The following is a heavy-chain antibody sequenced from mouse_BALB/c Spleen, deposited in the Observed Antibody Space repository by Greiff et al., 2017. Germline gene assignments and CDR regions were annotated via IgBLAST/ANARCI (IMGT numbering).Heavy chain of an antibody. CDR1: GYSFTGYF. D-gene: IGHD1-1*01. CDR2: INPYNGDT. J-gene: IGHJ2*01. Sequence: VQLKESGPELVTPGASVKISCKASGYSFTGYFMNWVKQSHGKSLEWIGRINPYNGDTFYNQKFKGKATLTVDKSSSTAHMELLSLTSEDSAVYYCALITTVVGGDFDYWGQGTTLTVSS. CDR3: ALITTVVGGDFDY. V-gene: IGHV1-37*01.